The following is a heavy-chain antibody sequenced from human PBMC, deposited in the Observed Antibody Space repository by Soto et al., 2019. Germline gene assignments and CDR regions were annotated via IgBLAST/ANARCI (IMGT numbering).Heavy chain of an antibody. D-gene: IGHD2-2*01. Sequence: QVQLVQSGAEVKKPGASVKVSCKPSGYTFTSYGISWVRQAPGQGLEWMGWISAYNGNTNYAQKLQARVTMSTDTSTSTAYMELRSLRSDDTAVYYCARDHQASVGPPNSDYWGQGTLVTVSS. CDR2: ISAYNGNT. CDR3: ARDHQASVGPPNSDY. V-gene: IGHV1-18*01. J-gene: IGHJ4*02. CDR1: GYTFTSYG.